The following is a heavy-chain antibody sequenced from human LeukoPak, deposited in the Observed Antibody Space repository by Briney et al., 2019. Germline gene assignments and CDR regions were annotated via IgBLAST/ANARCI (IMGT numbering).Heavy chain of an antibody. CDR1: GYTFTSYG. V-gene: IGHV1-18*01. J-gene: IGHJ4*02. CDR3: ARERTILTGYYRLREDYFDY. Sequence: GASVKVSCKASGYTFTSYGLSWVRQAPGQGLEWMGWISAYNGNTNYAQKFQGRVTMTTDTSTSTAYMELRSLRSDDTAVYYCARERTILTGYYRLREDYFDYWGQGTLVTVSS. CDR2: ISAYNGNT. D-gene: IGHD3-9*01.